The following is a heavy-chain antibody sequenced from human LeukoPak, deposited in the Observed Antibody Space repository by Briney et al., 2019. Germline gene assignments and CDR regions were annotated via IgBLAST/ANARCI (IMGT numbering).Heavy chain of an antibody. CDR2: ISGSGGST. D-gene: IGHD3-22*01. CDR1: GFTFSSYA. CDR3: AKVPYYYDSSGSPGGYFDY. V-gene: IGHV3-23*01. J-gene: IGHJ4*02. Sequence: GGSLRLSCAASGFTFSSYAMSWVRQAPGKGLEWVSAISGSGGSTYYADSVKGRFTISRDNSKNTLYLQMNSLRAEDTAVYYCAKVPYYYDSSGSPGGYFDYWGQGTLVTVSS.